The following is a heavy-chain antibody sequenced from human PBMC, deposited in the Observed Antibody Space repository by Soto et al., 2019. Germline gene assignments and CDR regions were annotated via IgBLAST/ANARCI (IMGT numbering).Heavy chain of an antibody. Sequence: PFETLSFTCTVSGGSISSSSYYWGWIRQPPGKGLEWIGSIYYSGSTYYNPSLKSRVTISVDTSKNQFSLKLSSVTAADTAVYYCARLRSNYLLGYHYYGMDVWGQGTTVTVSS. CDR3: ARLRSNYLLGYHYYGMDV. V-gene: IGHV4-39*01. CDR1: GGSISSSSYY. CDR2: IYYSGST. J-gene: IGHJ6*02. D-gene: IGHD4-4*01.